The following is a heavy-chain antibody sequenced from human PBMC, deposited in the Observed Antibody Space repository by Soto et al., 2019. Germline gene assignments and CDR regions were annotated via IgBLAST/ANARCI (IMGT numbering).Heavy chain of an antibody. V-gene: IGHV1-69*06. J-gene: IGHJ5*02. D-gene: IGHD3-3*02. CDR3: ARSKAHFRSARHGWFDP. CDR1: GGTFSSYA. Sequence: QVQLVQSGAEVKKPGSSVKVSCKASGGTFSSYAISWVRQAPGQGLEWMGGIIPIFGTANYAQKFQGRVTITADKSTSTAYMELSSLRSEDTAVYYCARSKAHFRSARHGWFDPWGQGTLVTVSS. CDR2: IIPIFGTA.